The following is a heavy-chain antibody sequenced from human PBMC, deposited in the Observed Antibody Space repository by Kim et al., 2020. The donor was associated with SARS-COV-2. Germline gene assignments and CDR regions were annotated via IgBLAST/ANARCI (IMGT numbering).Heavy chain of an antibody. J-gene: IGHJ4*02. Sequence: GGSLRLSCEVSGFRFINNAFSWVRQAPGKGLEWVADIYGSGVTVYTDSVKGRFTVSRDDSKSNLYLQMSSLRDDDTAMYYCSGHGSSSHWVQGNLVTVSS. V-gene: IGHV3-53*01. CDR2: IYGSGVT. CDR1: GFRFINNA. D-gene: IGHD6-6*01. CDR3: SGHGSSSH.